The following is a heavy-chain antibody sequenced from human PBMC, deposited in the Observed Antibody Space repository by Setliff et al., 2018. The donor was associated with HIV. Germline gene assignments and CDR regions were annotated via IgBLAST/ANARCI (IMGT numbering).Heavy chain of an antibody. CDR3: AKDGGTSTSLDY. J-gene: IGHJ4*02. Sequence: GGSLRLSCAASGFTFNNYAMSWVRQAPGKGLEWVSVISGSGVSTYHADSVKGRFTISRDNYKNTLYLQMNSLRAEDTAFYYCAKDGGTSTSLDYWGQGALVTVSS. D-gene: IGHD1-1*01. CDR2: ISGSGVST. V-gene: IGHV3-23*01. CDR1: GFTFNNYA.